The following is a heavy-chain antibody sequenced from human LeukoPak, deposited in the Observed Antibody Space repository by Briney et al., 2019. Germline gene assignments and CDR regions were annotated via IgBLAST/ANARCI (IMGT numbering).Heavy chain of an antibody. J-gene: IGHJ4*02. Sequence: PSETLSLTCAVYGGSFSGYYWSWIRQPPGKGLEWIGEINHGGSTNYNPSLKSRVTISVDTSKNQFSLKLSSVTAADTAVYYCARVKYYYGSGSYWYYFDYWGQGTLVTVSS. D-gene: IGHD3-10*01. CDR2: INHGGST. CDR3: ARVKYYYGSGSYWYYFDY. V-gene: IGHV4-34*01. CDR1: GGSFSGYY.